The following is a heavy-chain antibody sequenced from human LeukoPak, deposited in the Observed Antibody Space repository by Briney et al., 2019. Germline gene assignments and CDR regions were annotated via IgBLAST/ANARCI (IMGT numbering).Heavy chain of an antibody. CDR3: ARDRYYVPDY. CDR2: ISSTSSDI. CDR1: GFTYSDHG. J-gene: IGHJ4*02. Sequence: GGSLRLSCTASGFTYSDHGMNWVRQAPGRGLEWISYISSTSSDIYYLDSVKGRFSISRDNAKNTLYLQMNSLRAEDTAVYYCARDRYYVPDYWGQGTLVTVSS. V-gene: IGHV3-21*05. D-gene: IGHD3-10*02.